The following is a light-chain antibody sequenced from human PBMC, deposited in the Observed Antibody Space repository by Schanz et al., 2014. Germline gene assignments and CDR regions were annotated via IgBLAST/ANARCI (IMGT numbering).Light chain of an antibody. CDR3: HSYDSFLSAVV. Sequence: QSVLTQPPSASGTPGQRVTISCSGSSSNIGTNTVIWYQQLPGTAPKLLIHSTNQRPSGVPDRFSGSKSGTSASLAIIGLQSEDEGDYYCHSYDSFLSAVVFGGGTKVTVL. J-gene: IGLJ2*01. CDR2: STN. CDR1: SSNIGTNT. V-gene: IGLV1-44*01.